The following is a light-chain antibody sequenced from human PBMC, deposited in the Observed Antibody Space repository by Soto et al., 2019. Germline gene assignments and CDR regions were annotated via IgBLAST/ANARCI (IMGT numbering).Light chain of an antibody. CDR2: AAS. Sequence: AIQMTQSPSSLSASVGDRVTITCRASQGIRTELGWYQQKPGEAPKLLIYAASTLQSGVPSWFSGSGSGTDFTLTISSLQPEYFATYYCLQDYNYPRTFGQGTKV. CDR3: LQDYNYPRT. J-gene: IGKJ1*01. CDR1: QGIRTE. V-gene: IGKV1-6*01.